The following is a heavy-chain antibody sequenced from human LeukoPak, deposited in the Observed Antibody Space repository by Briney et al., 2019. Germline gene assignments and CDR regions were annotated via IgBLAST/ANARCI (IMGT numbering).Heavy chain of an antibody. D-gene: IGHD3-3*01. CDR2: ISYDGSNK. CDR1: GFTFSSYA. CDR3: AREATDFWSGYLAALDYYYYGMDV. J-gene: IGHJ6*02. V-gene: IGHV3-30*14. Sequence: GGSLRLSCAASGFTFSSYAMHWVRQAPGKGLEWVAVISYDGSNKYYADSVKGRFTISRDNSKNTLYLQMNSLRAEDTAVYYCAREATDFWSGYLAALDYYYYGMDVWGQGTTVTVSS.